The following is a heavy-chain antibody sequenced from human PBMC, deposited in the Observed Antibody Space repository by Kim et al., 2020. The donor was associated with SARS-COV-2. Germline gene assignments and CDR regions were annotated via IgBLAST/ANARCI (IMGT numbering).Heavy chain of an antibody. J-gene: IGHJ6*02. CDR3: ARNNAMDV. V-gene: IGHV3-7*03. CDR2: IKQHGSEK. CDR1: GFSFSNHW. Sequence: GGSLRLSCAASGFSFSNHWMTWVRQAPGRGPEWVANIKQHGSEKYYVDSVRGRFTISRDDAKNSLYLQMNSLRAEDTAIYYCARNNAMDVWGQGTMVTVSS.